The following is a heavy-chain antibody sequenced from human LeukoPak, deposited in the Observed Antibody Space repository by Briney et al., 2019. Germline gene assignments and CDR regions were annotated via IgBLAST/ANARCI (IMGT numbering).Heavy chain of an antibody. D-gene: IGHD1-26*01. CDR3: AKAVGYSGSYRVDY. J-gene: IGHJ4*02. V-gene: IGHV3-23*01. CDR2: ISGGGGTT. CDR1: GFTFSKYA. Sequence: PGGSLRLFCAASGFTFSKYAMIWVRQAPGKGLEWVSAISGGGGTTYYADSVKGRFNISRDTSKNTLYLELNSLRVDDTAVYYCAKAVGYSGSYRVDYWGQGTLVTVSS.